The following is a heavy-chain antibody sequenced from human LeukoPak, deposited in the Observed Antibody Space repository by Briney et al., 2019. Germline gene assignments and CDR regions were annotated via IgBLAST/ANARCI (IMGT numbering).Heavy chain of an antibody. CDR1: GFIFSSYS. CDR3: ARNRFPITGTTNNYYYMDV. Sequence: GGSLILSCAASGFIFSSYSMNWVRQAPGKGLEWLSYISSSSTTIYYADSVKGRFTISRDNAKNSLYLQMNSLKAEDTAVYYCARNRFPITGTTNNYYYMDVWGKGTTVTVSS. CDR2: ISSSSTTI. V-gene: IGHV3-48*04. J-gene: IGHJ6*03. D-gene: IGHD1-7*01.